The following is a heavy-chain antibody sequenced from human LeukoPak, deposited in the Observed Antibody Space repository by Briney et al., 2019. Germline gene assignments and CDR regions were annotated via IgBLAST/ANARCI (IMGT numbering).Heavy chain of an antibody. Sequence: GGSLRLSCAASGFTFSSYSMNWVRQAPGKGLEWVSSIISSSSYIYYADSVKGRFTISRDNAKNSLYLQMNSLRAEDTAVYYCARDHLFYYDSSGYCLDWGQGTLVTVSS. CDR1: GFTFSSYS. CDR2: IISSSSYI. J-gene: IGHJ4*02. CDR3: ARDHLFYYDSSGYCLD. V-gene: IGHV3-21*01. D-gene: IGHD3-22*01.